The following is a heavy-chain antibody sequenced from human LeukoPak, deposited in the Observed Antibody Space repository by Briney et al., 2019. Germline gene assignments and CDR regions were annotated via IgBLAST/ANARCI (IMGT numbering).Heavy chain of an antibody. CDR1: GYNFTNYW. D-gene: IGHD4-23*01. V-gene: IGHV5-51*01. Sequence: GESLKISCKGSGYNFTNYWIGWVRQMPGKGLEWMGIIYPGDSDTRYSPSFRGQVTISADKSINTAYLQWSSLKASDTAMYYCARPDDYGGKPAAFDIWGQGTMVTVSS. J-gene: IGHJ3*02. CDR3: ARPDDYGGKPAAFDI. CDR2: IYPGDSDT.